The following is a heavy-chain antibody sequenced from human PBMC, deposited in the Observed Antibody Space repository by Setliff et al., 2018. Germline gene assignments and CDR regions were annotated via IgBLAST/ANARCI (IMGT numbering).Heavy chain of an antibody. V-gene: IGHV1-8*03. J-gene: IGHJ6*01. CDR2: MNPNSGNT. Sequence: ASVKVSCKASGYTFTSYDINWVRQATGQGLEWMGWMNPNSGNTGYAQKFQGRVTITRNTSISTAYMELSSLRSGDTAVYYCARERAYDGLNYYGMDVWGQGTTVTVS. CDR1: GYTFTSYD. CDR3: ARERAYDGLNYYGMDV. D-gene: IGHD3-22*01.